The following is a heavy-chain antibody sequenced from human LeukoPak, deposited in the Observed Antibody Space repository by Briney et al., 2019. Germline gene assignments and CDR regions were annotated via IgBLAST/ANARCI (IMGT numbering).Heavy chain of an antibody. CDR2: ISAGGDST. D-gene: IGHD4-11*01. Sequence: GGSLRLSCAAAGFTFSTFVMNWVRQPPGRVLGWVATISAGGDSTYYADSVKGRFTLSRDHSQNTLCLHMNSLRADDTAVYYCEKDYVQSRLNDAFPIWGQGPMVPVSS. V-gene: IGHV3-23*01. J-gene: IGHJ3*02. CDR3: EKDYVQSRLNDAFPI. CDR1: GFTFSTFV.